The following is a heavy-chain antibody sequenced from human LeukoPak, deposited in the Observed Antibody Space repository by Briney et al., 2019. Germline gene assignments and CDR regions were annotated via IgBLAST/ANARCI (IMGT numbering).Heavy chain of an antibody. D-gene: IGHD6-19*01. V-gene: IGHV3-9*01. CDR3: VVRRGYNSGWDDY. CDR1: GFTFDDYA. J-gene: IGHJ4*02. Sequence: GRSLRLSCAASGFTFDDYAMHWVRQAPGKGLEWVSGISGGGGSIDYADSVKGRFTISRDNSKNTLYLQMNSLRAEDTAVYYCVVRRGYNSGWDDYWGQGTLVTVSS. CDR2: ISGGGGSI.